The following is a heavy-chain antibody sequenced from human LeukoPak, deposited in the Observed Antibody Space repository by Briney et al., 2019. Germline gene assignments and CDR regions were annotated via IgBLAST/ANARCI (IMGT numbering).Heavy chain of an antibody. V-gene: IGHV3-23*01. CDR3: AKLVIDAEYFQH. Sequence: GGSLRLSCAASGFTFSSYAMSWVRQAPGKGLEWVSAISGSGGSTYYADSVKGRFTISRDNSKNTLYLRMNSPRAEDTAVYYCAKLVIDAEYFQHWGQGTLVTVSS. CDR2: ISGSGGST. CDR1: GFTFSSYA. J-gene: IGHJ1*01.